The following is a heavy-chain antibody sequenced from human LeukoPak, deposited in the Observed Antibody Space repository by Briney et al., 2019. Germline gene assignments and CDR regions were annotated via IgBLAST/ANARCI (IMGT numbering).Heavy chain of an antibody. Sequence: SQTLSLTCAISGDTVSSNSTAWNWIRQSPSRGLEWLGRTYYRTKCYNDYAVAVKSRITINPDTSKNQFSLQLNYVTPEDRDVYYCARAARGIFDYWGQGTLVTVSS. CDR1: GDTVSSNSTA. V-gene: IGHV6-1*01. CDR3: ARAARGIFDY. CDR2: TYYRTKCYN. D-gene: IGHD3-16*01. J-gene: IGHJ4*02.